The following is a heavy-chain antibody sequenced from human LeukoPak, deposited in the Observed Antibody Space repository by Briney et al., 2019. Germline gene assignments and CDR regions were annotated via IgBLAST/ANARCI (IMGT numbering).Heavy chain of an antibody. CDR2: ISNGGGTI. J-gene: IGHJ4*02. CDR3: ARADYGDYGAY. V-gene: IGHV3-48*03. CDR1: GFTFTSYD. D-gene: IGHD4-17*01. Sequence: GGSLRLSCVTSGFTFTSYDFNWVRQAPGKGLEWVSYISNGGGTIYYADSVKGRFPISRDNAKNSLYLQMNSLRAEDTAVYYCARADYGDYGAYWGQGTLVTVSS.